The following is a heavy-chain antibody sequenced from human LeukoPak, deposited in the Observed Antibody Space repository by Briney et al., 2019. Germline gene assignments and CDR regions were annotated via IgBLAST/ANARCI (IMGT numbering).Heavy chain of an antibody. Sequence: GGSLRLSCVASGFTFSSYAMTWVRQIPGKGLEWVSSISDSGNITHYADSVKGRFTVSRDNFRNLLYLQMSSLRAEDTAVYYCAKDRWDGSGNTFDSWARGPWSPSPQ. V-gene: IGHV3-23*01. D-gene: IGHD3-10*01. CDR1: GFTFSSYA. CDR2: ISDSGNIT. J-gene: IGHJ4*02. CDR3: AKDRWDGSGNTFDS.